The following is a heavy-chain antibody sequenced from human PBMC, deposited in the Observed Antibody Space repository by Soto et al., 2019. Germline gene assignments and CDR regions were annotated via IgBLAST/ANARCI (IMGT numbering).Heavy chain of an antibody. D-gene: IGHD3-3*01. CDR2: IDPSDSYT. CDR3: ARHEGYDFWSGYLAYYYYGMDV. Sequence: GESLKISCKGSGYSFTSYWISWVRQMPGKGLEWMGRIDPSDSYTNYSPSFQGHVTVSADKSISTAYLQWSSLKASDTAMYYCARHEGYDFWSGYLAYYYYGMDVWGQGTTVTVSS. V-gene: IGHV5-10-1*01. CDR1: GYSFTSYW. J-gene: IGHJ6*02.